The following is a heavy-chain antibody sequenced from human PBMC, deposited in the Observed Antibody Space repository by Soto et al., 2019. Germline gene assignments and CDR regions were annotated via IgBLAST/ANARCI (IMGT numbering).Heavy chain of an antibody. Sequence: QVQLQESGPGLVKPSETLSLTCTVSGGSISSNYWSWIRQPPGKGLEWIGYIYSIENTNYNPSLKSRVTISVDTSKNQFSLKLSSVTAADTAVYYCARHPDPYSSSSAFDYWGQGTLVTVSS. D-gene: IGHD6-6*01. CDR3: ARHPDPYSSSSAFDY. CDR1: GGSISSNY. CDR2: IYSIENT. J-gene: IGHJ4*02. V-gene: IGHV4-59*08.